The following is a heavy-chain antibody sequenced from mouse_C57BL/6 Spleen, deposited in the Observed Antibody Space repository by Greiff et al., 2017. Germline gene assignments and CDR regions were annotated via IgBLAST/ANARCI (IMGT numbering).Heavy chain of an antibody. Sequence: EVMLVESGGGLVKPGGSLKLSCAASGFTFSDYGMHWVRQAPEKGLEWVAYISSGSSTIYYADTVKGRFTISRDNAKNTLFLQMTSLGSEDTAMDYCARDGYYSFAYWGQGTLVTVSA. J-gene: IGHJ3*01. CDR2: ISSGSSTI. CDR3: ARDGYYSFAY. D-gene: IGHD2-3*01. CDR1: GFTFSDYG. V-gene: IGHV5-17*01.